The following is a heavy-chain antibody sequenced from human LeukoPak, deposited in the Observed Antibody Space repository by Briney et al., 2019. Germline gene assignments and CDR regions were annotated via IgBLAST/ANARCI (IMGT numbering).Heavy chain of an antibody. CDR1: GGSVSSADCY. J-gene: IGHJ4*02. CDR2: IYTSEST. V-gene: IGHV4-30-4*01. CDR3: ASLAAAGPNFDY. D-gene: IGHD6-13*01. Sequence: SETLSLTCTVSGGSVSSADCYWSWIRQPPGKGLEWIGYIYTSESTNYNPSLKSRVTISVDTSKNQFSLKLSSVTAADTAVYYCASLAAAGPNFDYWGQGTLVTVSS.